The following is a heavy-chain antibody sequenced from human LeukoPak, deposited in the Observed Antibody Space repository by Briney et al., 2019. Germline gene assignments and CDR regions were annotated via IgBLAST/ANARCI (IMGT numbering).Heavy chain of an antibody. CDR1: GFTFSSYE. J-gene: IGHJ6*02. V-gene: IGHV3-48*03. Sequence: GGSLRLSCAASGFTFSSYEMNWVRQAPGKGLEWVSYISSSGSTIYYADSVKGRFTISRDNAKNSLYLQMNSLRAEDTAVYYCARALLPVRFLGYYGMDVWGQGTTVTVS. D-gene: IGHD3-3*01. CDR2: ISSSGSTI. CDR3: ARALLPVRFLGYYGMDV.